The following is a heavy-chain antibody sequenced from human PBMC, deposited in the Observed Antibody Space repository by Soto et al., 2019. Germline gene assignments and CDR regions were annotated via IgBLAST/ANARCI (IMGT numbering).Heavy chain of an antibody. CDR3: AREGGSSRPSAFDI. CDR1: GFTFSSYD. Sequence: EVQLVESGGGLVQPGGSLRLSCAASGFTFSSYDMHWVRQATGKGLEWVSAIGTAGDTYYPGSVKGRFTISREKAKNSLYLQMNSLRAEDTAVYYCAREGGSSRPSAFDIWGQGTMVTVSS. D-gene: IGHD6-13*01. CDR2: IGTAGDT. J-gene: IGHJ3*02. V-gene: IGHV3-13*01.